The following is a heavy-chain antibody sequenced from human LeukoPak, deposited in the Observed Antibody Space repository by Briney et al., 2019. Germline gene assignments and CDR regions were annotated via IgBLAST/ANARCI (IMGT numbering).Heavy chain of an antibody. CDR1: GFTFSDFG. CDR3: ANTRDTGSSWAYFDY. J-gene: IGHJ4*02. Sequence: GGSLRLSCAASGFTFSDFGMHWVRQTPGEGLEWVAFIPYDGSNKYYADSVKGRFTISRDNSKNTLYLQMNSLRAEDTAVYYCANTRDTGSSWAYFDYWGQGTLVTVSS. V-gene: IGHV3-30*02. CDR2: IPYDGSNK. D-gene: IGHD6-13*01.